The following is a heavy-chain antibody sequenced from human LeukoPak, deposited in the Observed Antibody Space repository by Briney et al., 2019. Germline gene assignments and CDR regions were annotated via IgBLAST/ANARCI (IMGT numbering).Heavy chain of an antibody. CDR2: IIPILGIA. Sequence: SVKVSCKASGGTFSSYTISWVRQAPGQGLEWMGRIIPILGIANYAQKFQGRVTITADKSTSTAYMELSSLRSEDTAVYYCARTVEGLRNWFDPWGQGTLVTVSS. V-gene: IGHV1-69*02. D-gene: IGHD4-23*01. CDR1: GGTFSSYT. J-gene: IGHJ5*02. CDR3: ARTVEGLRNWFDP.